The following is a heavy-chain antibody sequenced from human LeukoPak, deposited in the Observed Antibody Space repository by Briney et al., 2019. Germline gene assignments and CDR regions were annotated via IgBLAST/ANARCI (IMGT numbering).Heavy chain of an antibody. CDR1: GYTFSDYG. J-gene: IGHJ6*03. CDR2: ISSYNGNT. Sequence: ASVKVSCKPSGYTFSDYGITWVRQAPGKGLEWMGWISSYNGNTNYAESLQGRVTMTIDTSTSTAYMDLRSLRSDDTAVYYCARVGLVDNEYGFYFYMDVWGKGTTVIVSS. V-gene: IGHV1-18*01. D-gene: IGHD4/OR15-4a*01. CDR3: ARVGLVDNEYGFYFYMDV.